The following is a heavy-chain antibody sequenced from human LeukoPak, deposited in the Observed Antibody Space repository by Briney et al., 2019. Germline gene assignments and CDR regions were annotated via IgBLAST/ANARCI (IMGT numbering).Heavy chain of an antibody. CDR1: GGSISSHY. CDR3: ARHGHHGDHDY. Sequence: SETLSLTCTVSGGSISSHYWSWVRQAPGKGLEWIGYIFYSGSTNYSPSLKSRVTISVDTSKNQFSLKLTFVTAADTAVYYCARHGHHGDHDYWGQGTLVTVSS. CDR2: IFYSGST. J-gene: IGHJ4*02. D-gene: IGHD2-21*02. V-gene: IGHV4-59*08.